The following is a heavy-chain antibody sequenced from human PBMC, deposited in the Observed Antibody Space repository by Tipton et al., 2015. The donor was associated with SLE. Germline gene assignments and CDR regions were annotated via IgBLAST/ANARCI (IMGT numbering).Heavy chain of an antibody. J-gene: IGHJ4*02. CDR3: ASGYGDYGAY. V-gene: IGHV4-61*02. Sequence: TLSLTCTVSGGSISSGGYYWSWIRQPAGKGLEWIGRIYSSGSTNYNPSLKSRVTISEDTSKNQFSLKLSSVTAADTAVYYCASGYGDYGAYWGQGTLVTVSS. D-gene: IGHD4-17*01. CDR2: IYSSGST. CDR1: GGSISSGGYY.